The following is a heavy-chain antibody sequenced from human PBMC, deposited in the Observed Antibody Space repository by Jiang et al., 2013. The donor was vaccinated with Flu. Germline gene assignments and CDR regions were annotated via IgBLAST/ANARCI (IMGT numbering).Heavy chain of an antibody. D-gene: IGHD3-10*01. CDR3: ARSNYYGSGTHQLRFDS. CDR2: ISYSGSA. J-gene: IGHJ4*02. Sequence: GSGLVKPSETLSLTCTVSGGSISSGTYYWGWIRQPPGKGLEWIGSISYSGSAYYSSSLKSRVTMSVDTSKNQFSLKLDSVTAADTAVFYCARSNYYGSGTHQLRFDSWGQGTLVTVSS. V-gene: IGHV4-39*01. CDR1: GGSISSGTYY.